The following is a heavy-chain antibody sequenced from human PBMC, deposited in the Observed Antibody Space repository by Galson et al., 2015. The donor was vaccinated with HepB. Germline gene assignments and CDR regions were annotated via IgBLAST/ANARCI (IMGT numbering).Heavy chain of an antibody. CDR2: IKSKTDGGTT. CDR1: GFTFSNAW. CDR3: TSRIAAAVSLDY. D-gene: IGHD6-13*01. Sequence: SLRLSCAASGFTFSNAWMNWVRQAPGKGLEWVGRIKSKTDGGTTDYAAPVKGRFTISRDDSKNTLYLQMNSLKTEDTAVYYCTSRIAAAVSLDYWGQGTLVTVSS. J-gene: IGHJ4*02. V-gene: IGHV3-15*07.